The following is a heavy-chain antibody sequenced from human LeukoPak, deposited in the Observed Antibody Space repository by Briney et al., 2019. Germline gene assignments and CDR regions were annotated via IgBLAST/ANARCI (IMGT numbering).Heavy chain of an antibody. D-gene: IGHD2-2*01. V-gene: IGHV4-4*07. J-gene: IGHJ3*02. CDR3: ARLDVVPAAKGSVAFDI. Sequence: SETLSLTCTVSGGSISSYYWSWIRQPAGKGLEWIGRIYTSGSTNYNPSLKSRVTMSVDTSKSQFSLKLSSVTAADTAVYYCARLDVVPAAKGSVAFDIWGQGTMVTVSS. CDR1: GGSISSYY. CDR2: IYTSGST.